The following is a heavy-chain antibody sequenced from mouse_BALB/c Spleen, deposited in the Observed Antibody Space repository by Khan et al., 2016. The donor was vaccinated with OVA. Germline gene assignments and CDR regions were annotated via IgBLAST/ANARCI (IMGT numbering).Heavy chain of an antibody. CDR2: ISPGSGDT. Sequence: QVQLQQSGAELARPGASVKLSCKASGYTFTDYYINWVKQRTGQGLEWIGEISPGSGDTYYNEKFKGKATLTADKSSSTAYMQLNSLTSEASAVYFGARRNYCGYTFAYWGQGTLVTVSA. J-gene: IGHJ3*01. V-gene: IGHV1-77*01. CDR3: ARRNYCGYTFAY. D-gene: IGHD1-2*01. CDR1: GYTFTDYY.